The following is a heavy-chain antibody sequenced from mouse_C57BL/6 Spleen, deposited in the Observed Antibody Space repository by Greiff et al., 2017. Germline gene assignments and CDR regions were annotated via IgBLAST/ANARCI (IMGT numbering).Heavy chain of an antibody. CDR1: GYTFTSYW. V-gene: IGHV1-55*01. CDR2: IYPGSGST. D-gene: IGHD1-1*01. CDR3: ARSGGYYYGFDY. J-gene: IGHJ2*01. Sequence: VQLQQPGAELVQPGASVNMSCKASGYTFTSYWITWVKQRPGQGLEWIGDIYPGSGSTNYNEKFKSKATLTVATSSSTAHMQLSSLTSEDSAVYCGARSGGYYYGFDYWGQGTMLTVSS.